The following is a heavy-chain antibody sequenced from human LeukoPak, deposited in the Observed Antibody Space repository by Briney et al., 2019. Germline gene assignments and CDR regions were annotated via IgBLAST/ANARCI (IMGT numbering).Heavy chain of an antibody. CDR3: ASYDFVFDH. CDR1: VYTFSSYS. Sequence: GESLRLSWAASVYTFSSYSMSWVREAPWKGLEWVANIKQDGSEKYYVDSVKGRFTISRDNAKNSLYLQMNSLRAEDTAVYYCASYDFVFDHWGQGTLVTVSS. CDR2: IKQDGSEK. V-gene: IGHV3-7*03. D-gene: IGHD3-3*01. J-gene: IGHJ4*02.